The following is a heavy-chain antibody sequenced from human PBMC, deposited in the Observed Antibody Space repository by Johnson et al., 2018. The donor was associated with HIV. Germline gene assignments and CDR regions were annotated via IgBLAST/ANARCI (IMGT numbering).Heavy chain of an antibody. CDR1: GFTFSSYA. Sequence: VQLVESGGGLVQPGGSLRLSCAASGFTFSSYAMSWVRQAPGKGLEWVSAISGSGGSTYYADSVKGRFPISRDNSKNTLYLQMNSLRAEDTAVYYCARDPSGSYAEVTPDARFDIWGQGTMVTVSS. J-gene: IGHJ3*02. CDR2: ISGSGGST. V-gene: IGHV3-23*04. CDR3: ARDPSGSYAEVTPDARFDI. D-gene: IGHD1-26*01.